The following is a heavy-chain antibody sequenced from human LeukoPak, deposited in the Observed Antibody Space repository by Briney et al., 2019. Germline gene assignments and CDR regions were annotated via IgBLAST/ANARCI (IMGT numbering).Heavy chain of an antibody. CDR1: GFTFSSYE. Sequence: GGSLRLSCAASGFTFSSYEMNWVRQAPGKGLEWVSYISSSGSTIYYADSVKGRFTISRDNAKNSLYLQMNSLRAEYTAVYYCARGVEWHIVATTAFDIWGQGTMVTVSS. CDR2: ISSSGSTI. CDR3: ARGVEWHIVATTAFDI. V-gene: IGHV3-48*03. J-gene: IGHJ3*02. D-gene: IGHD5-12*01.